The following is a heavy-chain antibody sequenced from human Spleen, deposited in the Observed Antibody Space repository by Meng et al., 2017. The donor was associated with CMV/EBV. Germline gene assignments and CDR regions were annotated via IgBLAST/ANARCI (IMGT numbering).Heavy chain of an antibody. CDR1: GYIFTGQY. CDR3: ARLGARYSSSWQINY. Sequence: ASVKVSCKASGYIFTGQYIHWVRQAPGQGLEWMGIINPSDASTTYAQKFQGRVTMTSDTSTSTAYMELRSLRSDDTAVYFCARLGARYSSSWQINYWGQGTLVTVSS. V-gene: IGHV1-46*01. CDR2: INPSDAST. J-gene: IGHJ4*02. D-gene: IGHD6-13*01.